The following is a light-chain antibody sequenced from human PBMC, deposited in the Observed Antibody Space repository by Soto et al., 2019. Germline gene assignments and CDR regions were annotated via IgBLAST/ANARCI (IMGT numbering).Light chain of an antibody. J-gene: IGKJ1*01. V-gene: IGKV1-17*01. CDR2: GAS. Sequence: DIQMTQSPSSLFASVGDRVTITCRASQGIRNNLGWYQQRPGEAPKRLIYGASSLQRGVPSRFSGSGSGTEFTLTISSLRSEDSATYYCLQHDSYPRTFGQGTKLEIK. CDR3: LQHDSYPRT. CDR1: QGIRNN.